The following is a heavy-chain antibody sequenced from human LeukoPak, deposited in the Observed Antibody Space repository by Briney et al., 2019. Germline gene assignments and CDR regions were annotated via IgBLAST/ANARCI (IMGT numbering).Heavy chain of an antibody. V-gene: IGHV4-59*01. D-gene: IGHD6-19*01. CDR1: GGSISSYY. CDR2: IYYSGST. J-gene: IGHJ6*02. CDR3: AGRRIVMYSSGGPANYYGMDV. Sequence: SETLSLTCTVSGGSISSYYWSWIRQPPGKGLEWIGYIYYSGSTNYNPSLKSRVTISVDTSKNQFSLKLRSVTAADTAVYYCAGRRIVMYSSGGPANYYGMDVWGQGTTVTVSS.